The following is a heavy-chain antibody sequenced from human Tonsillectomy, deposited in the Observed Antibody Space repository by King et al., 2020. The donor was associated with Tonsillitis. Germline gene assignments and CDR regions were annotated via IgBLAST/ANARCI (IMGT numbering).Heavy chain of an antibody. J-gene: IGHJ3*02. CDR2: IYASGTT. D-gene: IGHD6-6*01. CDR1: GFTVNSPY. V-gene: IGHV3-53*01. CDR3: ATLRWDGSSSGEGAFDI. Sequence: GQLVQSGGDLIQPGGSLRLSCVDSGFTVNSPYMSWVRQAPGKGLEWVSLIYASGTTYYADAVRGRFTISRDTSKNTLFLQMNSLTAEDTAVYYCATLRWDGSSSGEGAFDIWGQGTLVTVSS.